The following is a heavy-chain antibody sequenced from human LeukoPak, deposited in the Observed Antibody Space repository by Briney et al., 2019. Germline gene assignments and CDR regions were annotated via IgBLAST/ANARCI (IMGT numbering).Heavy chain of an antibody. CDR3: ASEFGAAAGTGWFDP. V-gene: IGHV4-59*11. J-gene: IGHJ5*02. Sequence: SETLSLTCTVSGGSISSHYWSWIRQPPGKGLEWIGYIYYSGSTNYNPSLKSRGTISVDTSKNQFSLKLSSVTAADTAVYYCASEFGAAAGTGWFDPWGQGTLVTVSS. CDR1: GGSISSHY. D-gene: IGHD6-13*01. CDR2: IYYSGST.